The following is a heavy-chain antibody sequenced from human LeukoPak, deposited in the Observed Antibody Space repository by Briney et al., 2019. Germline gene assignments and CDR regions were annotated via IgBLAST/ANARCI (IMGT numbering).Heavy chain of an antibody. Sequence: PGGSLRLSCAASGFTFSSYGMHWVRQAPGKGLEWVAVIWYDGSNKYYADSVKGRFTISRDNSKNTLYLQMNSLRAEDTAVYYCAKDGGGYYYIDYWGQGTLVTVPS. V-gene: IGHV3-33*06. J-gene: IGHJ4*02. CDR1: GFTFSSYG. D-gene: IGHD3-22*01. CDR2: IWYDGSNK. CDR3: AKDGGGYYYIDY.